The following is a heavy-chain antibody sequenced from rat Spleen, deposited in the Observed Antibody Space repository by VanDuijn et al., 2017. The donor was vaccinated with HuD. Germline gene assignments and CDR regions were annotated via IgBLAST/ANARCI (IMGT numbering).Heavy chain of an antibody. J-gene: IGHJ3*01. CDR3: ARHGGLRNWFAH. Sequence: EVQLVESGGGLVQPGRSLKLSCAASGFTFSDYGMAWVSQAPTKGLEWVATISYDGSSTYYRDSVKGRFTISRDDAKHTQYLQRDSLRSEETATYYCARHGGLRNWFAHWGQGTLVTVSS. D-gene: IGHD1-11*01. V-gene: IGHV5-29*01. CDR2: ISYDGSST. CDR1: GFTFSDYG.